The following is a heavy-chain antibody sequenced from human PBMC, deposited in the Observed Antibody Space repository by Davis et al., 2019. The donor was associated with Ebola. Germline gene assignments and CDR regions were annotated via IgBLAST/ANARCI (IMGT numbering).Heavy chain of an antibody. D-gene: IGHD6-13*01. CDR2: ISSSSSYI. CDR1: GFTFSSYS. J-gene: IGHJ4*02. Sequence: GGSLRLSCAASGFTFSSYSMNWVRQAPGKGLEWVSSISSSSSYIYYADSVKGRFTISRDNAKNSLYRQMNSLRAEDTAVYYCARDLSWDVDYWGQGTLVTVSS. CDR3: ARDLSWDVDY. V-gene: IGHV3-21*01.